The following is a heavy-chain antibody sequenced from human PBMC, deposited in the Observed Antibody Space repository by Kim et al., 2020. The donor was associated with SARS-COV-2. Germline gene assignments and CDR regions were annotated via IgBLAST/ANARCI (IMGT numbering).Heavy chain of an antibody. Sequence: SETLSLTCSVSGGSISSSSYYWGWIRQPPGKGLEWIGSIYYRGSTYNNPSLKSRVTISVDTSKNQFSLKLSSVTAADTAVYYCARHVVAGYYYYMDVWG. CDR3: ARHVVAGYYYYMDV. V-gene: IGHV4-39*01. D-gene: IGHD2-15*01. J-gene: IGHJ6*03. CDR1: GGSISSSSYY. CDR2: IYYRGST.